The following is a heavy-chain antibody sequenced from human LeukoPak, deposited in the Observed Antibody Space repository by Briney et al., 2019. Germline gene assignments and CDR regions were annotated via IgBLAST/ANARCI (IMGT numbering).Heavy chain of an antibody. CDR2: IYYSGST. CDR3: AKGYNYGPFDY. Sequence: SETLSLTCTVSSGSVSSGGYYWSWIRQPPGKGLDWIGYIYYSGSTNYNPSLKSRVTISVDTSKNQFSLKLSSVIAADTAVYYCAKGYNYGPFDYWGQGTLVTVSS. D-gene: IGHD5-18*01. V-gene: IGHV4-61*08. J-gene: IGHJ4*02. CDR1: SGSVSSGGYY.